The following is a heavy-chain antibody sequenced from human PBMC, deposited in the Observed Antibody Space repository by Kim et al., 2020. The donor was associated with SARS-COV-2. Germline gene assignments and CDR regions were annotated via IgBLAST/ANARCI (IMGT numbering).Heavy chain of an antibody. CDR1: GFTFSSYA. Sequence: GGSLRLSCSASGFTFSSYAMHWVRQATGKGLEYVSAISSNGGSTYYADSVKGRFTISRDNSKNTLYLQMSSLRAEDTAVYYCVKDGASSSWYVEYFQHWGQGTLVTVSS. D-gene: IGHD6-13*01. CDR2: ISSNGGST. J-gene: IGHJ1*01. V-gene: IGHV3-64D*09. CDR3: VKDGASSSWYVEYFQH.